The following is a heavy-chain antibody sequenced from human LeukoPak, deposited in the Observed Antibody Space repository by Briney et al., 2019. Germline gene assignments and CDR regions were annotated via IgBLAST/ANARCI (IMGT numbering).Heavy chain of an antibody. D-gene: IGHD3-9*01. Sequence: PGGSLRLSCAASGFTFNNYAMHWVRQSPGRGLEWLAFISYDGCNEDYADSVRGRFSISRDNSKNTLYLQMSSLRPEDTAAYYCAKPKFSVLWFFDYWGQGSLVTVSS. V-gene: IGHV3-30*18. J-gene: IGHJ4*02. CDR2: ISYDGCNE. CDR3: AKPKFSVLWFFDY. CDR1: GFTFNNYA.